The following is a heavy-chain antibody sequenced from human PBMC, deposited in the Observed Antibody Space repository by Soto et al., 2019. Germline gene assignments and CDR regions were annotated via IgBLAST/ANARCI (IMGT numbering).Heavy chain of an antibody. V-gene: IGHV1-69*06. D-gene: IGHD5-18*01. CDR2: IIPVFGTG. CDR3: ARVGGTGGYTYGLDY. Sequence: QVQLVQSGAEVKKPGSSAKVSCKASGGTFSSYAISWVRQAPGQGLEWMGGIIPVFGTGIYAQKFQGRVTITADKSTNTAYMELSSLRSEDTAVYFCARVGGTGGYTYGLDYWGQGTLVTVSS. J-gene: IGHJ4*02. CDR1: GGTFSSYA.